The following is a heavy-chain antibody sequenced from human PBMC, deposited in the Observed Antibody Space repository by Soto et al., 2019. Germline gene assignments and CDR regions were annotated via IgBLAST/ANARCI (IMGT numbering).Heavy chain of an antibody. V-gene: IGHV3-33*01. J-gene: IGHJ4*02. CDR3: ARDRRPYTKYYFEY. CDR1: GFTFSSYG. D-gene: IGHD4-4*01. Sequence: GGSLRLSCAASGFTFSSYGMHWVRQAPGKGLEWVAVIWYDGSNKYYADSVKGRFTISRDNSKNTLYLQMNSLRAEDTAVYYCARDRRPYTKYYFEYWGQGTLVTVSS. CDR2: IWYDGSNK.